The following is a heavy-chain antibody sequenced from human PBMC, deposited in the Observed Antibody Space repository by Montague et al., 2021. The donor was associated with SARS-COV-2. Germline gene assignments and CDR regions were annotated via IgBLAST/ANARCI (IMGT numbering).Heavy chain of an antibody. V-gene: IGHV3-11*01. J-gene: IGHJ4*02. CDR2: ITDSFST. CDR3: ARDAKATLY. D-gene: IGHD1-1*01. Sequence: SLRLSCAASGFTFSDYYMSWIRQAPGKGLEWVSYITDSFSTHYXDSVKGRFTISRDNAKNSLYLQMHSLRAEDTAVYYCARDAKATLYWGQGTLVTVSS. CDR1: GFTFSDYY.